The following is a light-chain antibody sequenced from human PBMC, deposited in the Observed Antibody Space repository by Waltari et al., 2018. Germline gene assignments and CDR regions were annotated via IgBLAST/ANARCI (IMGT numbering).Light chain of an antibody. V-gene: IGKV1-39*01. CDR2: AAS. J-gene: IGKJ2*01. CDR1: QSISSY. CDR3: QQSYSTRYT. Sequence: DIQMTQSPSSLSASVGDRVTITCRASQSISSYLNWYQQKAGKVPNLLIYAASSLQSGVPSRFSGSGSGTDFTLTINSLQPEDFATYYCQQSYSTRYTFGQGTKLEIK.